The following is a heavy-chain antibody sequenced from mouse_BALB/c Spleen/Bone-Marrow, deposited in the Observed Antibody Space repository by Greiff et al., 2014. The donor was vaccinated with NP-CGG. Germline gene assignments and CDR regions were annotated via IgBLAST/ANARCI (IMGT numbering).Heavy chain of an antibody. Sequence: QVQLQQSGAELAKPGASVEMSCKASGYTFTNYWMHWVKQRPGQGLEWIGYINPSTGYTEYNQKFKDKATLTADKSSSTAYMQLSSLTSEDSAVYYCARQITTVDYAMDYWGQGTSVTVSS. CDR1: GYTFTNYW. V-gene: IGHV1-7*01. CDR2: INPSTGYT. J-gene: IGHJ4*01. D-gene: IGHD1-1*01. CDR3: ARQITTVDYAMDY.